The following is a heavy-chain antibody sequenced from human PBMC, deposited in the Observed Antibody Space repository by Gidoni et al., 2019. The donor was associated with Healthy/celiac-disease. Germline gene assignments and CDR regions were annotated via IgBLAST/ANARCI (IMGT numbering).Heavy chain of an antibody. J-gene: IGHJ3*02. CDR1: GGSITSGGYL. CDR3: ARDRSITGIMTDAFDI. V-gene: IGHV4-31*03. CDR2: IYYSGSI. D-gene: IGHD1-20*01. Sequence: QVQLQESGPGLVKPSQTLSLTCTVSGGSITSGGYLWNWIRQHPGKGLEWIGYIYYSGSIYYNPSLKSRLTISVDTSKNHFSLKLSSVTAADTAVYYCARDRSITGIMTDAFDIWGQGTMVTVSS.